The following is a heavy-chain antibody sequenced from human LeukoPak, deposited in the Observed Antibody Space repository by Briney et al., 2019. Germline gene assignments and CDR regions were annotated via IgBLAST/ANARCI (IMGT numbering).Heavy chain of an antibody. CDR3: AKDQNYDILTGYYPPHFVY. D-gene: IGHD3-9*01. J-gene: IGHJ4*02. V-gene: IGHV3-23*01. Sequence: GGSLRLSCAASGFTFSSYAMSWVRQAPGKGLEWVSAISGSGGSTYYADSVKGRFTISRDNSKNTLYLQMNSLRAEDTAVYYCAKDQNYDILTGYYPPHFVYWGQRTLVTVSS. CDR2: ISGSGGST. CDR1: GFTFSSYA.